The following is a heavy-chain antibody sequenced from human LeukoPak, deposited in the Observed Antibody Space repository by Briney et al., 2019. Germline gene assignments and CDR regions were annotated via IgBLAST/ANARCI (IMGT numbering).Heavy chain of an antibody. V-gene: IGHV4-59*08. Sequence: SETLSLTCAVSGESVSGFYWNWIRQPPGKGLEWIGYIYYTGSTNYNPSLKSRVTISVDTSKNQFSLKLSSVIAADTAVYYCARSDPLWFGEFSNAFDIWGQGTMVTVSS. J-gene: IGHJ3*02. CDR3: ARSDPLWFGEFSNAFDI. D-gene: IGHD3-10*01. CDR2: IYYTGST. CDR1: GESVSGFY.